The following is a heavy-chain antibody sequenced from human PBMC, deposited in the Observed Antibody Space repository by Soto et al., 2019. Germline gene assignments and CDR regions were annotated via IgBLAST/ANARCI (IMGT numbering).Heavy chain of an antibody. D-gene: IGHD2-15*01. CDR1: GGTFSSYA. CDR2: ISAHNGNT. V-gene: IGHV1-18*01. CDR3: ARTYCSGSSCYSSAFDF. J-gene: IGHJ4*02. Sequence: GASVKVSCKASGGTFSSYAISWVRQAPGQGLEWMGWISAHNGNTNYAQKLQGRVTMTTDTSTSTAYMEVRSLRSDDTAVYYCARTYCSGSSCYSSAFDFWGQGTLVTV.